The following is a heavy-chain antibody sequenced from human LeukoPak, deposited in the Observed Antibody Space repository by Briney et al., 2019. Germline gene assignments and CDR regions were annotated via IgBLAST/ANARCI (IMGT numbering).Heavy chain of an antibody. D-gene: IGHD2-2*01. CDR1: GYTFTGYY. CDR2: INPNSGGT. CDR3: ARVPHGPGYCSSTSCYLFDY. V-gene: IGHV1-2*02. Sequence: ASVKVSCKVSGYTFTGYYMHWVRQAPGQGLEWMGWINPNSGGTNYAQKFQGRVTMTRDTSISTAYMELSRLRSDDTAVYYCARVPHGPGYCSSTSCYLFDYWGQGTLVTVSS. J-gene: IGHJ4*02.